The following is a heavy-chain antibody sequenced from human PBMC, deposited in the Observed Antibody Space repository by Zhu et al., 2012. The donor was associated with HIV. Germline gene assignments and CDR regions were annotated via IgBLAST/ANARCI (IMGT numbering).Heavy chain of an antibody. CDR1: GGSISSGGYS. CDR2: IYHSGST. J-gene: IGHJ2*01. Sequence: QVQLQESGSGLVKPSQTLSLTCAVSGGSISSGGYSWSWIRQPPGKGLEWIGFIYHSGSTAYNPSLKNRVTMSVDRSKNQFSLKLSSVTAADTAVYYCAREFGPNVYFDLWGLVPWSLSP. CDR3: AREFGPNVYFDL. V-gene: IGHV4-30-2*01. D-gene: IGHD3-10*01.